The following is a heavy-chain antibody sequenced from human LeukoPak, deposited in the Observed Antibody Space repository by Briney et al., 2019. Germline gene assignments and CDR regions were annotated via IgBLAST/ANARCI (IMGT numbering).Heavy chain of an antibody. V-gene: IGHV4-4*07. CDR3: ARGGPYYYYYYMDV. Sequence: SETLSLTCTVSGGSISNYYWSWIPQPAGKGLEWIGRIYTSESTNYNPSLKSRVTMSVDTSKNQFSLKLSSVTAADTAVYYCARGGPYYYYYYMDVWGKGTTVTVSS. CDR1: GGSISNYY. J-gene: IGHJ6*03. CDR2: IYTSEST.